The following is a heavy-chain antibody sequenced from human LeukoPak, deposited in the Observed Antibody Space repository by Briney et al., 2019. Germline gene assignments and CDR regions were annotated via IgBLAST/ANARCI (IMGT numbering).Heavy chain of an antibody. CDR2: ISGSGGST. D-gene: IGHD1-14*01. V-gene: IGHV3-23*01. Sequence: GGSLRLSCAASGFIVSNNYMSWVRQAPGKGLEWVSAISGSGGSTYYADSVKGRFTISRDNSKNTLYLQMNSLRAEDTAVYYCAKDPVYDPTPDYYYMDVWGKGTTVTISS. J-gene: IGHJ6*03. CDR1: GFIVSNNY. CDR3: AKDPVYDPTPDYYYMDV.